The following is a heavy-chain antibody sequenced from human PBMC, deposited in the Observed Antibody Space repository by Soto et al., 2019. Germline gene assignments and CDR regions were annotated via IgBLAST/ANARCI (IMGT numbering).Heavy chain of an antibody. CDR1: GFTFDDYA. CDR2: ISWNCRTM. V-gene: IGHV3-9*01. J-gene: IGHJ4*02. CDR3: AKDNGGYYDSSGNFES. D-gene: IGHD3-22*01. Sequence: PXGSLRLYCAASGFTFDDYAMHWVRQVPGKGLEWVSGISWNCRTMGYGDSVKGRFTISRDNAKNSLLLEMSNLRTEDTAFYYCAKDNGGYYDSSGNFESWGQGTLVTVSS.